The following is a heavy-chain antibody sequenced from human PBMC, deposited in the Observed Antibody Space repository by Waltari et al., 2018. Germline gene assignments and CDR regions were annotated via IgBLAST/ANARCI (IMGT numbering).Heavy chain of an antibody. V-gene: IGHV1-69*02. CDR1: GGTFSSYT. CDR2: IIPIRGIA. CDR3: ARAKRRDGYNTDAFDI. D-gene: IGHD5-12*01. J-gene: IGHJ3*02. Sequence: QVQLVQSGAEVKKPGSSVKVSCKASGGTFSSYTISWVRQAPGPGLEWMGRIIPIRGIANYAKKCQGRVTITADKSTSTAYMELSSLRSEDTAVYYCARAKRRDGYNTDAFDIWGQGTMVTVSS.